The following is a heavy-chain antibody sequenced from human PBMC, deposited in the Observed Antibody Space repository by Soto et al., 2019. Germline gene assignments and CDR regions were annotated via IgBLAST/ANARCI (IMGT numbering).Heavy chain of an antibody. CDR1: GFTGSSYW. Sequence: PGGSLRLSCAASGFTGSSYWMHWVRQAPGKGLVWVSRINGEGSSTNYADSVKGRFTISRDNAKNTLYLQMNSLRAEDTAVYYCSRALTAARNGMDVWGQGTTVTVSS. CDR3: SRALTAARNGMDV. CDR2: INGEGSST. J-gene: IGHJ6*02. D-gene: IGHD6-13*01. V-gene: IGHV3-74*01.